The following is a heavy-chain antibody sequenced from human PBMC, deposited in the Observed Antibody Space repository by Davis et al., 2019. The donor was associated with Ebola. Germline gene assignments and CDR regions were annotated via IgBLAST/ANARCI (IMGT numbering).Heavy chain of an antibody. CDR2: ISYDGSNK. Sequence: GESLKISCAASGFTFSNYAMHWVRQAPGKGLEWVAVISYDGSNKYYADSVKGRFTISRDNSKNTLYLQMNSLRAEDTAVYYCARDRDSSSWYIEYWGQVTLVTVSS. CDR1: GFTFSNYA. V-gene: IGHV3-30-3*01. J-gene: IGHJ4*02. CDR3: ARDRDSSSWYIEY. D-gene: IGHD6-13*01.